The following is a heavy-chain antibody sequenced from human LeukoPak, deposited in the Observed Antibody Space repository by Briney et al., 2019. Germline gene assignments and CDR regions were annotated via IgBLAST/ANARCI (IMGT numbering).Heavy chain of an antibody. Sequence: GASVKVSCKASGYTFTSYGISWVRQAPGQGLEWMGWISAYNGNTNYAQKLQGRVTMTTDTSTSTAYMELRSLRSDDTAVYYCARDGAKYYGSGSYPNWFDPWGQGTLVTVSS. CDR3: ARDGAKYYGSGSYPNWFDP. CDR1: GYTFTSYG. CDR2: ISAYNGNT. V-gene: IGHV1-18*01. D-gene: IGHD3-10*01. J-gene: IGHJ5*02.